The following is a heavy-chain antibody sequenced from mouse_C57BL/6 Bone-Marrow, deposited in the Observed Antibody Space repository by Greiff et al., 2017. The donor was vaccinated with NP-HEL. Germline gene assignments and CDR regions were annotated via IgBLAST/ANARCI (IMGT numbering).Heavy chain of an antibody. CDR2: ISSGGSYT. Sequence: EVKLVESGGDLVKPGGSLKLSCAASGFTFSSYGMSWVRQTPDKRLEWVAIISSGGSYTYYPDSVKGRCTSSMDNAKNTLYLRMSSLKSVDTAMYYCARHLTTVVAPYYAMDYWGQGTSVTVSS. D-gene: IGHD1-1*01. CDR3: ARHLTTVVAPYYAMDY. CDR1: GFTFSSYG. V-gene: IGHV5-6*02. J-gene: IGHJ4*01.